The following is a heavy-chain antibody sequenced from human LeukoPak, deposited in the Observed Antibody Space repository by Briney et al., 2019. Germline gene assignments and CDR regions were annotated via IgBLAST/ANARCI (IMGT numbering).Heavy chain of an antibody. J-gene: IGHJ4*02. D-gene: IGHD6-19*01. Sequence: SETLSLTCTVSGGSISSSSYYWGWIRQPPGKGLEWIGSIYYSGSTYYNPSLKSRVTISVDTSRNQFSLKLSSVTAADTAVYYCARRAVAGPFDYWGQGTLVTVSS. CDR2: IYYSGST. V-gene: IGHV4-39*01. CDR3: ARRAVAGPFDY. CDR1: GGSISSSSYY.